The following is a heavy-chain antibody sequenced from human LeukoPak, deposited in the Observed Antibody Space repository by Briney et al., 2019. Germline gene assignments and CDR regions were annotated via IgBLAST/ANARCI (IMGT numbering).Heavy chain of an antibody. Sequence: SETLSLTCSVSGGSISGTGYCWGWIRQPPGKGPEWIGSHYHTGRIYHNPSLNSRVTISVDTSKNQFSLKLSSVTDADTAVYYCARDGSDNWGLFDNWGRGTLVTVSS. CDR1: GGSISGTGYC. CDR2: HYHTGRI. D-gene: IGHD1-1*01. CDR3: ARDGSDNWGLFDN. V-gene: IGHV4-39*07. J-gene: IGHJ4*02.